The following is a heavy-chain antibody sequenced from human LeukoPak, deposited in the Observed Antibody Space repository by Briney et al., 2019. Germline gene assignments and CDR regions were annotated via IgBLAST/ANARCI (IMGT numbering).Heavy chain of an antibody. CDR1: GFTFRSYA. CDR2: ISGTGGST. Sequence: GGSLRLSCAASGFTFRSYALGWVRQAPGKGLEWVSTISGTGGSTNYADSVKGRFTISRDNSKNTLYLQMNSLRAEDAAVYYCAKGSGSYLYNSWFDPWGQGTLVTVSS. CDR3: AKGSGSYLYNSWFDP. D-gene: IGHD1-26*01. V-gene: IGHV3-23*01. J-gene: IGHJ5*02.